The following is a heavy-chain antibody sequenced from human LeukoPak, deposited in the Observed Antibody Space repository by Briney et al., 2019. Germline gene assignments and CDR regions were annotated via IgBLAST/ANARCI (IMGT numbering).Heavy chain of an antibody. Sequence: SETLSLTCTVSGGSISSYYWSWIRQPPGKGLEWIGYIYYSGSTNSNPSLKSRVTISVDTSKNQFSLKLSSVTAADTAVYYCATHSGSYLGFDYWGQGTLATVSS. CDR1: GGSISSYY. CDR3: ATHSGSYLGFDY. J-gene: IGHJ4*02. D-gene: IGHD1-26*01. V-gene: IGHV4-59*01. CDR2: IYYSGST.